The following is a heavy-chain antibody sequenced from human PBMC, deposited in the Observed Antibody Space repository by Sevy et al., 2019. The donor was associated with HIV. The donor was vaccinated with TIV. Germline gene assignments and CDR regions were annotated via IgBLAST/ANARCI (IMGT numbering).Heavy chain of an antibody. CDR1: GFIFRSYT. Sequence: GGSLRLSCEASGFIFRSYTMSWVRQAPGKGLEWVGRIKSKTDGGTTDYAAPVKGRFTISTDESKNTLYLQMNSLKTEDTAVYYCTTDTGISDYDFWSGRDDTFDNWGQGTMVTVSS. CDR3: TTDTGISDYDFWSGRDDTFDN. CDR2: IKSKTDGGTT. D-gene: IGHD3-3*01. J-gene: IGHJ3*02. V-gene: IGHV3-15*01.